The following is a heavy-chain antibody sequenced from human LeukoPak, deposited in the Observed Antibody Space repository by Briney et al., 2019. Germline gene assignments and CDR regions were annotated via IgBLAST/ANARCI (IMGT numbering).Heavy chain of an antibody. Sequence: PGRSLRLSCAASGFAFDDYAMHWVRQAPGKGLEWVSGISWNSGSIGYADSVKGRFTISRDNAKNSPYLQMNSLRAEDTALYYCAKDRWTSPYYGMDVWGQGTTVTVSS. CDR1: GFAFDDYA. J-gene: IGHJ6*02. V-gene: IGHV3-9*01. D-gene: IGHD2-15*01. CDR2: ISWNSGSI. CDR3: AKDRWTSPYYGMDV.